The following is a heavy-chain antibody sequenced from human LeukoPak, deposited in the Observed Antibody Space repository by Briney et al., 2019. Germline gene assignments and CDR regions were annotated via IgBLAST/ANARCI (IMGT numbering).Heavy chain of an antibody. CDR1: GYTFTKYG. D-gene: IGHD6-13*01. CDR3: ARGRYSSSPPDY. Sequence: ASVNVSCKASGYTFTKYGISWVRQAPGQGLEWMGWISAYNGNTNFAQKLQGRVTMTTDRSTSTAYMELRSLRSDDTAMYYCARGRYSSSPPDYWGQGTLVTVSS. CDR2: ISAYNGNT. V-gene: IGHV1-18*04. J-gene: IGHJ4*02.